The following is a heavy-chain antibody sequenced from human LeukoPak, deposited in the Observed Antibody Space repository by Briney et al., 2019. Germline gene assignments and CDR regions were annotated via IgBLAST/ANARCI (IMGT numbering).Heavy chain of an antibody. Sequence: SETLTLTCTVSGCSISSYYWSWIRQPPGKGLEWIGYINTSGSTTYYPSLKRRLTITVETPKNQLSLKLSSVTAADTAVYYCARLEPELNWFDPWGQGTLVTVSS. CDR2: INTSGST. D-gene: IGHD1-1*01. V-gene: IGHV4-4*09. CDR3: ARLEPELNWFDP. CDR1: GCSISSYY. J-gene: IGHJ5*02.